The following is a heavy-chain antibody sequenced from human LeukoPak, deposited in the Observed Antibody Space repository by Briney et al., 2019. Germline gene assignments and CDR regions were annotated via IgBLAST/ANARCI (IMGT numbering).Heavy chain of an antibody. Sequence: SETLSLTCTVSGGSISSYYWSWIRQPPGKGLEWIGYIYYSGSTNYNPSLKSRVTISVDTSKNQFSLKLSSVTAADTAVYYCARGGGYCTNGVCYKYYYYYGMGVWGQGTTVTVSS. J-gene: IGHJ6*02. CDR1: GGSISSYY. D-gene: IGHD2-8*01. CDR2: IYYSGST. CDR3: ARGGGYCTNGVCYKYYYYYGMGV. V-gene: IGHV4-59*12.